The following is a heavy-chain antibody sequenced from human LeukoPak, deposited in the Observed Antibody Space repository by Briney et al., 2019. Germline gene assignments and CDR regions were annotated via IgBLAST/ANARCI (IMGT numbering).Heavy chain of an antibody. CDR2: IYHSGST. CDR1: GGSISSGGYS. D-gene: IGHD1-26*01. J-gene: IGHJ4*02. Sequence: SETLSLTCAVSGGSISSGGYSWSWIRQPPGKGLEWIGYIYHSGSTYYNPSLKSRVTISVDRSKNQFSLKLSSVTVADTAVYYCARRREEYFDYWGQGTLVTVSS. CDR3: ARRREEYFDY. V-gene: IGHV4-30-2*01.